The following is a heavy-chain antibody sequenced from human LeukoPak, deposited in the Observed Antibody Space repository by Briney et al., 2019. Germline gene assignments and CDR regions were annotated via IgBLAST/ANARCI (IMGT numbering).Heavy chain of an antibody. CDR2: IYHSGST. CDR1: GGSITSGDYY. V-gene: IGHV4-30-4*01. CDR3: ARANYYDSTGYLPVVYPSDY. Sequence: SETLSLTCTVSGGSITSGDYYWSWIRQPPVKGLEWIGYIYHSGSTYYNPSLKSRVTMSLDTSKNQFSLKLRSVTAADTAVYYCARANYYDSTGYLPVVYPSDYWGQGTLVTVSS. J-gene: IGHJ4*02. D-gene: IGHD3-22*01.